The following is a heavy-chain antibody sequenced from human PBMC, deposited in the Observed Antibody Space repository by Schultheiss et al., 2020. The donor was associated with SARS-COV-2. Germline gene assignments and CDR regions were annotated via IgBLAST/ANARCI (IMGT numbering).Heavy chain of an antibody. J-gene: IGHJ4*02. CDR3: ASGVYRFLEWQERDY. V-gene: IGHV4-39*01. CDR1: GGSVSSSGYS. Sequence: SETLSLTCTVSGGSVSSSGYSWGWIRQPPGKGLEWIGCLHSSGSTSYNPSLKSRVTISVDTSKNQFSLKLRSVTPADTAVYYCASGVYRFLEWQERDYWGQGTLVTVSS. CDR2: LHSSGST. D-gene: IGHD3-3*01.